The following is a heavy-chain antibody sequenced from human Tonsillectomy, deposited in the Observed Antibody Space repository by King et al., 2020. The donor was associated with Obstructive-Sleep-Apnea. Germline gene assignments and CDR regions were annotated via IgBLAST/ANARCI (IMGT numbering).Heavy chain of an antibody. J-gene: IGHJ4*02. V-gene: IGHV3-9*01. CDR3: AKDGRIAAAGTGPYFDY. Sequence: VQLVESGGGLIQPGRSLRLSCAASGFTFDDYAMHWVRQAPGKGLEWVSGSTWNSGSIGYADSVKGRFTISRENAKNSLVRQMNTLRSEDTALYFCAKDGRIAAAGTGPYFDYWGQGALVTVSS. D-gene: IGHD6-13*01. CDR2: STWNSGSI. CDR1: GFTFDDYA.